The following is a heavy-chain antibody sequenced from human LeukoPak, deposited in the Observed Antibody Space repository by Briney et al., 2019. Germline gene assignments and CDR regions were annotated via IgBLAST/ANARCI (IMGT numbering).Heavy chain of an antibody. CDR2: VYYSGST. J-gene: IGHJ6*02. Sequence: PSETLSLTCTVSGGSISTYYWSWIRQPPGKGLEWIGYVYYSGSTNYSPSLVSRVTISVDTSKNQFSLKLNSVTAADTAVYYCARQEYYYYGMDLWGQGTTVTVSS. V-gene: IGHV4-59*08. CDR3: ARQEYYYYGMDL. CDR1: GGSISTYY.